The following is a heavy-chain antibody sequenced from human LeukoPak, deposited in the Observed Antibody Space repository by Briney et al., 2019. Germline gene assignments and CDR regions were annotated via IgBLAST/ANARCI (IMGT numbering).Heavy chain of an antibody. D-gene: IGHD3-10*01. Sequence: GGSLRLSCAASGFTFSSYGMHWVRQAPGKGLEWVAFIRYDGSNKYYADSVKGRFTISRDNSKNTLYLQMNSLRAEDTAVYYCAKGGSRLLWFGELSYFDYWGQGTLVTVSS. CDR1: GFTFSSYG. V-gene: IGHV3-30*02. CDR3: AKGGSRLLWFGELSYFDY. CDR2: IRYDGSNK. J-gene: IGHJ4*02.